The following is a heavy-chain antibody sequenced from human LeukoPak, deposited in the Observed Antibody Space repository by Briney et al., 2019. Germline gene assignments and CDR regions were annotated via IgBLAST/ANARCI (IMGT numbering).Heavy chain of an antibody. CDR2: IYYSGST. J-gene: IGHJ3*02. D-gene: IGHD4-17*01. V-gene: IGHV4-39*01. CDR1: GGSISSSSYY. CDR3: ARRPGDNGDHDASDI. Sequence: RASETLSLTCTVSGGSISSSSYYWGWVRQPPGKGLEWNGSIYYSGSTYYNPSLKSRVTISVETPKNQVSLKLSFVTAADTAVYYCARRPGDNGDHDASDIWGQGTMVSDS.